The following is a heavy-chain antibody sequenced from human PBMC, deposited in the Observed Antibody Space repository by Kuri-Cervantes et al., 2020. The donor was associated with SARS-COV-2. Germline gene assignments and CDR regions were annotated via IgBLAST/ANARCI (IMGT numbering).Heavy chain of an antibody. CDR3: ARDRAAAGHYYYYGMDV. J-gene: IGHJ6*02. V-gene: IGHV4-39*07. CDR2: IYYSGST. CDR1: GGSISSSSYY. Sequence: SETLSLTCTVSGGSISSSSYYWGWIRQPPGKGLEWIGSIYYSGSTYYNPSLKSRVTISVDTSKNQFSLKLSSVTAADTAVYYCARDRAAAGHYYYYGMDVWGQGTTVTVSS. D-gene: IGHD6-13*01.